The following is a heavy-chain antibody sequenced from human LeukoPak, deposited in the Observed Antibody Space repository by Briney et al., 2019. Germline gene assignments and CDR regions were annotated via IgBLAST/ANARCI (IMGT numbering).Heavy chain of an antibody. CDR1: GGSISSSSYY. CDR2: IYYSGST. Sequence: SETLSLTCTVSGGSISSSSYYWGWIRQPPGKGLEWIGSIYYSGSTYYNPSLKSRVTISVDTSKNQFSLKLSSVTAADTAVYYCATIAPYCGGDCSYGMDVWGQGTTVTVSS. J-gene: IGHJ6*02. V-gene: IGHV4-39*01. CDR3: ATIAPYCGGDCSYGMDV. D-gene: IGHD2-21*02.